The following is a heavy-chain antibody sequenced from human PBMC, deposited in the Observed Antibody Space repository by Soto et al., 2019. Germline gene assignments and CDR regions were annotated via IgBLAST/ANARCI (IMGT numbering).Heavy chain of an antibody. CDR2: ISGSGGST. CDR3: AKDWQQWLVLRGEAMYDY. D-gene: IGHD6-19*01. V-gene: IGHV3-23*01. J-gene: IGHJ4*02. Sequence: EVQLLESGGGLVQPGGSLRLSCAASGFTFSSYAMSWVRQAPGKGLEWVSAISGSGGSTYYADSVKGRFTMSRDNFKNTLYLQMHSLRAEDTAVYYGAKDWQQWLVLRGEAMYDYWGQGTLVTVSS. CDR1: GFTFSSYA.